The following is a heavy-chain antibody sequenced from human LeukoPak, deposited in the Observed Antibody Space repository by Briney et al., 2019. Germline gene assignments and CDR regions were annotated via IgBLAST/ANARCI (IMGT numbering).Heavy chain of an antibody. D-gene: IGHD5-24*01. CDR2: IIPIFGTA. Sequence: SVKVSCEASGGTFSSYAISWVRQAPGQGLEWMGRIIPIFGTANYAQKFQGRVTITTDESTSTAYMELSSLRSEDTAVYYCARDRLEMATVPRDYWGQGTLVTVSS. CDR1: GGTFSSYA. J-gene: IGHJ4*02. V-gene: IGHV1-69*05. CDR3: ARDRLEMATVPRDY.